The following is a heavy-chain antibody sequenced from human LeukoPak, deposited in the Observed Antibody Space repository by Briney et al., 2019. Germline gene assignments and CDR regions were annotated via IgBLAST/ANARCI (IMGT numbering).Heavy chain of an antibody. CDR1: GYTFTGYY. CDR3: ARRYDFWSGYYDY. D-gene: IGHD3-3*01. CDR2: INPKSGGT. Sequence: ASVKVSCKASGYTFTGYYMHWVRQAPGQGLEWMGWINPKSGGTNYAQKFQGRVTMTRDTSISTAYMELSRLRSDDTAVYYYARRYDFWSGYYDYWGQGTLVTVSS. V-gene: IGHV1-2*02. J-gene: IGHJ4*02.